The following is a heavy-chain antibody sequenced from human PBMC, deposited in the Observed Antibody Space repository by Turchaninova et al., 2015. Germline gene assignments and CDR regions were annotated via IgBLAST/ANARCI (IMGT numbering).Heavy chain of an antibody. CDR3: ARLSGDLDGTDY. V-gene: IGHV4-38-2*01. CDR1: GYSISTGYS. Sequence: QVLLQASGPGLVKHSAPLSPTRAVSGYSISTGYSWGWIRQPPGKGMEWIGCMYHSESTSYYNPSLKTRVTILVDMYKNHFSLRLSSVTATDTAVYYCARLSGDLDGTDYWGQGTLVTVSS. CDR2: MYHSESTS. D-gene: IGHD7-27*01. J-gene: IGHJ4*02.